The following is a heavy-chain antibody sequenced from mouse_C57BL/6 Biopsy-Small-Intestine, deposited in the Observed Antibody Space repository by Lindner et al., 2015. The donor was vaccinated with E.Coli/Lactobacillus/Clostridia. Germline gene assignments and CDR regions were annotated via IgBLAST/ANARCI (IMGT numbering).Heavy chain of an antibody. V-gene: IGHV14-2*01. CDR3: ARNWLIDY. D-gene: IGHD4-1*01. J-gene: IGHJ2*01. CDR2: IDPEDGET. CDR1: GFNIKDYY. Sequence: VQLQESGAELVKPGASVKLSCTSSGFNIKDYYMHWVKQRTEQGLEWIGRIDPEDGETQYAPKFQGKATITADTSSNTAYLHLSSLTSEDTAVYYCARNWLIDYWGQGTTLTVSS.